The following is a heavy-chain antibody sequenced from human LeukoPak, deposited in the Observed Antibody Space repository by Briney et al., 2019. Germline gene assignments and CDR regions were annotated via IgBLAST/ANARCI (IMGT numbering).Heavy chain of an antibody. J-gene: IGHJ5*02. V-gene: IGHV4-39*07. CDR2: IYNRGST. Sequence: SETLSLTCTVSGGYISSTSYYWGWIRQPPGKGLEWIGIIYNRGSTDYNPSLKSRVTISVDTSKNQFSLKLNSLTAADTAVYYCARGLGKYYDSEIWSLFGWFDPWGQGTLVTVSS. D-gene: IGHD3-10*01. CDR1: GGYISSTSYY. CDR3: ARGLGKYYDSEIWSLFGWFDP.